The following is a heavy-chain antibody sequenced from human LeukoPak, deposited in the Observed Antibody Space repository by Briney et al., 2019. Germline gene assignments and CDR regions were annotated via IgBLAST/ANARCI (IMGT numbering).Heavy chain of an antibody. D-gene: IGHD1-26*01. V-gene: IGHV1-69*13. CDR3: ARTSGSYLRHYYYGMDA. J-gene: IGHJ6*02. CDR1: GGTFSSYA. CDR2: IIPIFGTA. Sequence: SVKVSCKASGGTFSSYAISWVRQAPGQGLEWMGGIIPIFGTANYAQKFQGRVTITADESTSTAYMELSSLRSEDTAVYYCARTSGSYLRHYYYGMDAWGQGTTVTVSS.